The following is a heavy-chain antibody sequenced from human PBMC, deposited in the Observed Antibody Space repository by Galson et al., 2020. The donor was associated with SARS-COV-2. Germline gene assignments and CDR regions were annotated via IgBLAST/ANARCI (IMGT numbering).Heavy chain of an antibody. J-gene: IGHJ5*02. CDR2: TYYRSKWYN. V-gene: IGHV6-1*01. D-gene: IGHD6-13*01. CDR1: GDSDSSNSAA. CDR3: ARDSDSSSWYWPWTNWFDP. Sequence: SQTLSLTCAISGDSDSSNSAAWNWIRQSPSRGLEWLGRTYYRSKWYNDYAVSVKSRITINPDTSKNQFSLQLNSVTPEDTAVYYCARDSDSSSWYWPWTNWFDPWGQGTLVTVSS.